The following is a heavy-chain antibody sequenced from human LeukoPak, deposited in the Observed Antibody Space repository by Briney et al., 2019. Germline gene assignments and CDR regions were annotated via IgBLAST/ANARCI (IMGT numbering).Heavy chain of an antibody. V-gene: IGHV1-24*01. CDR2: FDPEDGEK. Sequence: GASVTVSCKVTGYTLTELYMHWLRQAPGKELEGMGGFDPEDGEKIYAQKFQGRVTMTQDTSTDKPYKELSILRSEDTAVYYCATSYSGSGSYFVLWRQGDLATVSS. D-gene: IGHD3-10*01. CDR1: GYTLTELY. CDR3: ATSYSGSGSYFVL. J-gene: IGHJ4*02.